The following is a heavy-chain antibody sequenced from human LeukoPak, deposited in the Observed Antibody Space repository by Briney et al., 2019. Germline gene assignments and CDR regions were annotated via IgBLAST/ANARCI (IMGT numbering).Heavy chain of an antibody. CDR3: ARGQYGSGIAY. D-gene: IGHD3-10*01. V-gene: IGHV4-30-4*01. J-gene: IGHJ4*02. CDR1: GGSISSGDYY. CDR2: ISSSGRT. Sequence: SQTLSLTCTVSGGSISSGDYYWSWIRQPPGKGLEWIGYISSSGRTYYRPSLKSRFTVSMYTSKNQFSLKVSSVTAADTAVFYCARGQYGSGIAYWGQGTLVTVSS.